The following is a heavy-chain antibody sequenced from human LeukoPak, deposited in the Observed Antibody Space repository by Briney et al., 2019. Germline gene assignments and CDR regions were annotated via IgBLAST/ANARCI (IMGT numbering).Heavy chain of an antibody. V-gene: IGHV4-39*01. Sequence: PSETLSLTCTISGGSISSSSYYWGWIRQPPGKGLEWIGSIFYSGSTYYNPSLKSRVTISVDTSKNQFSLKLTSVTAADTAVYYCATYSGTYPFFDYWGQGTLVTVSS. CDR1: GGSISSSSYY. D-gene: IGHD1-26*01. CDR3: ATYSGTYPFFDY. CDR2: IFYSGST. J-gene: IGHJ4*02.